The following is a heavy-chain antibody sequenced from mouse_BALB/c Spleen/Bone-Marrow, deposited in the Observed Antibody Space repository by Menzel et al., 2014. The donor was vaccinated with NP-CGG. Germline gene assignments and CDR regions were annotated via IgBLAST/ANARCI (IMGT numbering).Heavy chain of an antibody. D-gene: IGHD1-1*01. CDR3: ARSGSSSGYFDY. V-gene: IGHV5-17*02. CDR1: GFTFSSFG. Sequence: EVMLVESGGGLVQPGGSRKLSCAASGFTFSSFGMHWVRQAPEKGLEWVAYISSGSSTIYYADTVMGRFTISRDNPKNTLFLQMTSLRSEDTAMYYCARSGSSSGYFDYWGQGTTLTVSP. J-gene: IGHJ2*01. CDR2: ISSGSSTI.